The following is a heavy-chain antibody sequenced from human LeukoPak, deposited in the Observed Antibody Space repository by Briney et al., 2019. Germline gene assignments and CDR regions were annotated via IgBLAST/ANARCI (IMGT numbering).Heavy chain of an antibody. CDR3: AREAYGYYDSSGYGY. V-gene: IGHV1-2*02. CDR1: GYTFTGYY. CDR2: INPNSGGT. D-gene: IGHD3-22*01. Sequence: ASVKVSCKASGYTFTGYYMHWVRQAPGQGREWMGWINPNSGGTNYAQKFQGRVTMTRDTSISTAYMELSRLRSDDTAVYYCAREAYGYYDSSGYGYWGQGTLVTVSS. J-gene: IGHJ4*01.